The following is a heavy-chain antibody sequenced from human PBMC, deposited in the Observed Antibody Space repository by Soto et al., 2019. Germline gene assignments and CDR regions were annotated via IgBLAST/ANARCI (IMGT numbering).Heavy chain of an antibody. D-gene: IGHD6-19*01. CDR2: IYYSGST. Sequence: SETLSLTCTVSGGSISSYYWSWIRQPPGKGLEWIGYIYYSGSTNYNPSLKSRVTISVDTSKNQFSLKLSSVTAADTAVYYCARHGGIGRKYSSGWWRVGYYFDYWGQGTLVTVSS. V-gene: IGHV4-59*08. J-gene: IGHJ4*02. CDR3: ARHGGIGRKYSSGWWRVGYYFDY. CDR1: GGSISSYY.